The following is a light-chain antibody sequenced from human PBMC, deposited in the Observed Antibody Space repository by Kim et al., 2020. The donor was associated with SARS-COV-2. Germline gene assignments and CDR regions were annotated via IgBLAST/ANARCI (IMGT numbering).Light chain of an antibody. CDR3: QQYGSSPIT. CDR1: QSISNTY. Sequence: ETVLTQSPGTLSLSPGETATLSCRASQSISNTYLAWYQQKPGQAPRLLIYGASSRATGIPDRFSGRGSGTDFTLTITRLEPEDFAVYYCQQYGSSPITFGLGTRLEIK. CDR2: GAS. V-gene: IGKV3-20*01. J-gene: IGKJ5*01.